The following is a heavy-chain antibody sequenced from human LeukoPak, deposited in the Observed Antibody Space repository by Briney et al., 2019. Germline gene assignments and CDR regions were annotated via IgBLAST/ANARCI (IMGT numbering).Heavy chain of an antibody. CDR1: GFTFSSHG. D-gene: IGHD3-10*01. J-gene: IGHJ4*02. Sequence: GGSLRLSCAASGFTFSSHGMSWVRQAPGQGLEWVSVISGSGVSTYYADSVKGRITISRDNSKNTLYLQMNSLRAEDTAVYYCAKDHGSLGSGLNWGQGTLVTVSS. CDR2: ISGSGVST. V-gene: IGHV3-23*01. CDR3: AKDHGSLGSGLN.